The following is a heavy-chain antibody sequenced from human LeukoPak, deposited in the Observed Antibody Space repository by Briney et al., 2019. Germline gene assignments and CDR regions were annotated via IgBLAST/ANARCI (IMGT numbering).Heavy chain of an antibody. V-gene: IGHV1-2*02. CDR2: IHPNNGDT. CDR1: GYTFSGTGWY. CDR3: ARDGPAQMVDLDY. Sequence: ASVKVSCKASGYTFSGTGWYLYWLRQAPGQGLECMGWIHPNNGDTAYAQKFEGRVAMTRDTSISTTYMELRRLRPDDTAVYFCARDGPAQMVDLDYWGQGTLVTVSS. D-gene: IGHD3-10*01. J-gene: IGHJ4*02.